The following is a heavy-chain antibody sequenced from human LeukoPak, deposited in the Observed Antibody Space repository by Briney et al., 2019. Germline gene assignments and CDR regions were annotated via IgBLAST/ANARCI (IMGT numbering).Heavy chain of an antibody. CDR2: ISSSSSYI. CDR3: ARDLNDYYSYYYDY. V-gene: IGHV3-21*01. Sequence: GGSLRLSCAASGFTFGGYSMNWVRQAPGKGLEWVSSISSSSSYIYYADSVKGRFTISRDNAKNSLYLQMNSLRAEDSAVYYCARDLNDYYSYYYDYWGQGTLVTVSS. D-gene: IGHD3-22*01. J-gene: IGHJ4*02. CDR1: GFTFGGYS.